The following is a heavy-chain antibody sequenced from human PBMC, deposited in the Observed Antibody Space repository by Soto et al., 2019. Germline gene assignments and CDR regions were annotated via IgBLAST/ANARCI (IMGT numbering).Heavy chain of an antibody. V-gene: IGHV3-7*01. CDR1: GFTFSSYW. CDR2: IKQDGSEK. CDR3: ACVGGSRATTAFDI. Sequence: EVQLVESGGGLVQPGGSLRLSCAASGFTFSSYWMSWVRQAPGKGLEWVANIKQDGSEKYYVDSVKGRFTISRDNAKNSLYLQMNSLRAEDTAVYYCACVGGSRATTAFDIWGQGTMVTVSS. J-gene: IGHJ3*02. D-gene: IGHD1-26*01.